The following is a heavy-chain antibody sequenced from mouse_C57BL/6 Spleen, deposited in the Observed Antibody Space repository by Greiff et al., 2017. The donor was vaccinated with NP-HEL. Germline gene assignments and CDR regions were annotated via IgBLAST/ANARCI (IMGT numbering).Heavy chain of an antibody. CDR3: ARGGIYDGYYPYAMDY. CDR2: INPNYGTT. D-gene: IGHD2-3*01. Sequence: VHVKQSGPELVKPGASVKISCKASGYSFTDYNMNWVKQSNGKSLEWIGVINPNYGTTSYNQKFKGKATLTVDQSSSTAYMQLNSLTSEDSAVYYCARGGIYDGYYPYAMDYWGQGTSVTVSS. CDR1: GYSFTDYN. V-gene: IGHV1-39*01. J-gene: IGHJ4*01.